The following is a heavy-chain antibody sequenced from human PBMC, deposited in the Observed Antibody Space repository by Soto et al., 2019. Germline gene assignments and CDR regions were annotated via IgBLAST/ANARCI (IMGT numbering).Heavy chain of an antibody. CDR2: IYYSGST. D-gene: IGHD2-8*01. V-gene: IGHV4-30-4*01. CDR3: ARESRALMTWFDP. J-gene: IGHJ5*02. CDR1: GISINSGDYY. Sequence: SETLSLTCTVSGISINSGDYYWSWIRQPPGKGLEYIGYIYYSGSTYYNPSLKSRLTFSVDTSKNQFSLKLNSVTAADTAVYYCARESRALMTWFDPWGQGTLVTVSS.